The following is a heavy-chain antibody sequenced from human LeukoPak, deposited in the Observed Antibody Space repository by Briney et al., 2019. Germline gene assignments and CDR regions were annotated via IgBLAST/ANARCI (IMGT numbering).Heavy chain of an antibody. CDR1: GYTFTSYH. Sequence: ASVKLSCKASGYTFTSYHMHWVRQAPGQGLEWMGIINPSGGSTSYAQKFQGRVTMTRDTSTNTVYMQLSSLRSEDTAVYYCARGRDGYNYFDYWGQGTLVTVSS. CDR3: ARGRDGYNYFDY. CDR2: INPSGGST. V-gene: IGHV1-46*01. D-gene: IGHD5-24*01. J-gene: IGHJ4*02.